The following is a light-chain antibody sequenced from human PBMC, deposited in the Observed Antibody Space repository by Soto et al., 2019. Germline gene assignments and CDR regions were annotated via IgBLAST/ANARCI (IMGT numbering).Light chain of an antibody. J-gene: IGKJ1*01. CDR2: DAS. Sequence: DIQMTQSPSTLSASVGDRVTISCRASQTVSQWLAWYQQRPGKAPSLLITDASKLESGVPPRFNGSRSETEFTLTIRNLQPDDFATYYCQQYNSFPWTFGLGTKVDIK. CDR1: QTVSQW. CDR3: QQYNSFPWT. V-gene: IGKV1-5*01.